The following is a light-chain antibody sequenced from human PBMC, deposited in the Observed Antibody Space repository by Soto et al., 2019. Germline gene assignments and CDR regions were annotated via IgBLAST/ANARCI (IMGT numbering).Light chain of an antibody. J-gene: IGKJ1*01. CDR1: QSVTSSY. CDR3: QQYGRSQGWT. V-gene: IGKV3-20*01. Sequence: DIVLTQSPVILSLSPGERATLSCRASQSVTSSYLAWYQQKPGQAPRLLIYGASSRATGIPDRFSGGGSGTDFTLTISRLEPEDFAVYYCQQYGRSQGWTFGQGTKVEIK. CDR2: GAS.